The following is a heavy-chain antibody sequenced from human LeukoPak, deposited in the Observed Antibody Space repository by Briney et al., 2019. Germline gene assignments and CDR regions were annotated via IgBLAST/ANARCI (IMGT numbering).Heavy chain of an antibody. CDR2: IYHSGST. CDR3: ARVGYYDSTAYFNQGWFDP. J-gene: IGHJ5*02. CDR1: GYSITSGYY. D-gene: IGHD3-22*01. Sequence: SETLSLTCTVSGYSITSGYYWGWIRQPPGKGLEWIGNIYHSGSTYYNPSLKSRVTISVDTSKNEFSLKLSSVTAAHTALYYCARVGYYDSTAYFNQGWFDPWGQGTLVTVSS. V-gene: IGHV4-38-2*02.